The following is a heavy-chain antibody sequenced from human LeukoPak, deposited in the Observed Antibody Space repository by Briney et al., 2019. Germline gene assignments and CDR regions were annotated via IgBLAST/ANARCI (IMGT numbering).Heavy chain of an antibody. CDR2: ISSSSTTI. V-gene: IGHV3-48*01. Sequence: GGSLRLSRPASGFTFIRYTMHWVRQAPGKGLESVSYISSSSTTIYYADSVKGRFTITRDDSKSIAYLQMNSLKTEDTAVYYCTSNYYSDSSGYYPILHFDIWGQGKMVTVSS. D-gene: IGHD3-22*01. CDR3: TSNYYSDSSGYYPILHFDI. J-gene: IGHJ3*02. CDR1: GFTFIRYT.